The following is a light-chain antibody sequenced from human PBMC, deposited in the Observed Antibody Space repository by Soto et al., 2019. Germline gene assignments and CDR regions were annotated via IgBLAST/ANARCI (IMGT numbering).Light chain of an antibody. J-gene: IGKJ3*01. CDR3: QQYNNWPPV. Sequence: VLTPSTVTLSLSPGERATLSCRASQSVSSSYLAWYQQKPGQAPRLLIYGASSRATGIPARFSGSGSGTEFTLTISSLQSEDFAVYYCQQYNNWPPVFGPGTKVDI. CDR2: GAS. V-gene: IGKV3-15*01. CDR1: QSVSSSY.